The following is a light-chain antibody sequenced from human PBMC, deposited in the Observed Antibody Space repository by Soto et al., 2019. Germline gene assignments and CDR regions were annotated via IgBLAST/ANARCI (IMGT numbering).Light chain of an antibody. CDR2: GNS. J-gene: IGLJ2*01. Sequence: QTVVTQPPSVSGAPGQRVTISCTGSSSNIGAGYDVHWYQQLPGTAPKLLIYGNSNRPSGVPDRFSGSKSGNTASLTISGLQAEDEADYFCSSYTISNTRVVFGGGTKLTVL. CDR3: SSYTISNTRVV. V-gene: IGLV1-40*01. CDR1: SSNIGAGYD.